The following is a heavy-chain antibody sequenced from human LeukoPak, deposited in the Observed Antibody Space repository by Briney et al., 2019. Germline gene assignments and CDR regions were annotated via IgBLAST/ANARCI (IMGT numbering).Heavy chain of an antibody. V-gene: IGHV3-23*01. CDR2: ISGSGGST. J-gene: IGHJ6*02. CDR3: AKTGNYYYGMDV. CDR1: GFTFTSYA. D-gene: IGHD1-14*01. Sequence: PGGSLRLSCAASGFTFTSYAMSWVRQAPGKGLEWVSAISGSGGSTYYADSGKGRFTISRDNSKNTLYLQMNSLRAEDTAIYYCAKTGNYYYGMDVWGQGTTVTVSS.